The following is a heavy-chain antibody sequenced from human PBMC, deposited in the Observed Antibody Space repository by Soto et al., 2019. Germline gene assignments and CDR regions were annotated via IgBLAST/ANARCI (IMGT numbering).Heavy chain of an antibody. V-gene: IGHV4-61*01. J-gene: IGHJ4*02. Sequence: TRSLTCTVSGVSVSSGSSYWAWIRQPPGKGLEWIGFGSYSGATNYKPSLKSRVTISVDTSRSQISLKVSSLTAADTAVYYCARGATVTQFDYWGRGTLVTVSS. CDR2: GSYSGAT. D-gene: IGHD4-17*01. CDR3: ARGATVTQFDY. CDR1: GVSVSSGSSY.